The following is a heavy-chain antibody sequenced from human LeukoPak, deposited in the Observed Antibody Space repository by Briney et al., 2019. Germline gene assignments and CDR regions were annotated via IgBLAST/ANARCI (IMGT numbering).Heavy chain of an antibody. D-gene: IGHD5-24*01. V-gene: IGHV3-23*01. CDR2: ISDGGGST. J-gene: IGHJ3*02. Sequence: AGGSLRLSCAASGFTFNSYALGWVRQAPGKGLEWVSAISDGGGSTYYADSVKGRFTISRGNSKNTVYLQMNSLRVEDTAVYYCAKDLDGYGGLRGDAFDIWGQGTMVIVSS. CDR1: GFTFNSYA. CDR3: AKDLDGYGGLRGDAFDI.